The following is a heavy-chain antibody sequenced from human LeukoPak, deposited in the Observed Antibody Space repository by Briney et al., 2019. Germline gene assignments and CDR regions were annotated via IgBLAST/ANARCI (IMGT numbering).Heavy chain of an antibody. CDR1: GFTFSDYY. CDR3: ARDRAPSGFYLGDFYY. J-gene: IGHJ4*02. CDR2: ISISSSYT. V-gene: IGHV3-11*05. Sequence: AGGSLRLSCAASGFTFSDYYMSWIRQAPGKGLEWVSYISISSSYTKYADSVKGRFTISRDNAKKSLYLQMNSLRADDSAVYYCARDRAPSGFYLGDFYYWGQGAPVTVSS. D-gene: IGHD3-22*01.